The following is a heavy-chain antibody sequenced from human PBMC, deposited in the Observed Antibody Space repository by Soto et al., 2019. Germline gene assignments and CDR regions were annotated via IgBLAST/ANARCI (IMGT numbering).Heavy chain of an antibody. Sequence: GGSLRLSCAASGFTFSSYGMHWVRQAPGKGLEWVAVISYDGSNKYYADSVKGRFTISRDNFKNTLYLQMNSLRAEDTAVYYCAKDTVQGLVMDYYYYYGMDVWGQGTTVTVSS. D-gene: IGHD6-19*01. CDR2: ISYDGSNK. J-gene: IGHJ6*02. CDR3: AKDTVQGLVMDYYYYYGMDV. V-gene: IGHV3-30*18. CDR1: GFTFSSYG.